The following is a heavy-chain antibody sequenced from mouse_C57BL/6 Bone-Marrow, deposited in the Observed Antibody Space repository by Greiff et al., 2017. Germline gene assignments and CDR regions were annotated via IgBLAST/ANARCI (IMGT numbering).Heavy chain of an antibody. CDR2: IDPENGDT. CDR1: GFNIKDDD. J-gene: IGHJ4*01. Sequence: VKLQQSGAELVRPGASVKLSCTASGFNIKDDDMPWVKQRPEQGLEWIGRIDPENGDTEYAAKVQGKATITADTSSNKTYLQLSSLTSKDTAVYYCSSVVAFYCAMDYWGQGTSVTVSS. CDR3: SSVVAFYCAMDY. D-gene: IGHD1-1*01. V-gene: IGHV14-4*01.